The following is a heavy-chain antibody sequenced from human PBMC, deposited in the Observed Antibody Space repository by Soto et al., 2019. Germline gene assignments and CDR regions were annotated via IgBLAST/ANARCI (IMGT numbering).Heavy chain of an antibody. CDR3: ARAPAPYDYGLYAWFDP. D-gene: IGHD4-17*01. CDR1: GGSISSGGYY. Sequence: QVQLQESGPGLVKPSQTLSLTCTVSGGSISSGGYYWSWIRQHPGKGLEWIGYIYYSGSTYYNPSLKGRVTTSGDTSKNHFSLKLSSVTAADTAVYYCARAPAPYDYGLYAWFDPWGQGTLVTVSS. V-gene: IGHV4-31*03. CDR2: IYYSGST. J-gene: IGHJ5*02.